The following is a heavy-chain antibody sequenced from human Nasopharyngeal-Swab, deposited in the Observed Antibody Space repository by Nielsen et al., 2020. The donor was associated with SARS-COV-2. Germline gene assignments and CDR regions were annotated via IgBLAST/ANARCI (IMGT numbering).Heavy chain of an antibody. J-gene: IGHJ4*02. D-gene: IGHD2-15*01. CDR3: AREGWSGGSCYSPYFDY. V-gene: IGHV1-2*04. Sequence: ASVQVSCKASGYTFTGYYMHWVRQAPGQGLEWMGWINPNSGGTNYAQKFQGWVTMTRDTSISTAYMELSRLRSDDTAVYYCAREGWSGGSCYSPYFDYWGQGTLVTVSS. CDR2: INPNSGGT. CDR1: GYTFTGYY.